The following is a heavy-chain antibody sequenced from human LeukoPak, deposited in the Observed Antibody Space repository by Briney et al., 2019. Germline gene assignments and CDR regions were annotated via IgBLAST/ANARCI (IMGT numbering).Heavy chain of an antibody. D-gene: IGHD3-3*01. CDR2: ISAYNGNT. J-gene: IGHJ4*02. CDR1: GYTFTSYG. CDR3: ARVDFGVVIDY. Sequence: ASVEVSCKASGYTFTSYGISWVRQSPGQGLEWMGWISAYNGNTNYAQKLQGRVTMTTDTSTSTAYMELRSLRSDDTAVYYCARVDFGVVIDYWGQGTLVTVSS. V-gene: IGHV1-18*01.